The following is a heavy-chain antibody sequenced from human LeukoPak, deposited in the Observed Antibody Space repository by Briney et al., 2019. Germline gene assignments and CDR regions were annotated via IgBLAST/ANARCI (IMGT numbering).Heavy chain of an antibody. CDR3: AKEVVEGSGSFYYYYMDV. CDR2: IRYDGSNK. D-gene: IGHD3-10*01. J-gene: IGHJ6*03. CDR1: GFTFSSYG. Sequence: GGSLRLSCAASGFTFSSYGMHWVRQAPGKGLEWGAFIRYDGSNKYYADSVKGRFTISRDNSKNTLYLQMNSLRAEDTAVYYCAKEVVEGSGSFYYYYMDVWGKGTTVTVSS. V-gene: IGHV3-30*02.